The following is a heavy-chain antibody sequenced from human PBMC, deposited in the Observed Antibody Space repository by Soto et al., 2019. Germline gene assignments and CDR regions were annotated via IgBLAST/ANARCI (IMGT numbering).Heavy chain of an antibody. CDR2: IIPILGIA. V-gene: IGHV1-69*02. CDR1: GGTFSSYT. D-gene: IGHD4-17*01. CDR3: AGAHGDYLNWFDP. Sequence: QVRLVQSGAEVKKPGSSVKVSCKASGGTFSSYTISWVRQAPGQGLEWMGRIIPILGIANYAQKFQGRVTITADKSTSTAYMELSSLRSEDTAVYYCAGAHGDYLNWFDPWGQGTLVTVSS. J-gene: IGHJ5*02.